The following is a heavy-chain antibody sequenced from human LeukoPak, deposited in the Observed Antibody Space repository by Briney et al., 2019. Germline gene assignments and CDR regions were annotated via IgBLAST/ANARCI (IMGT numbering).Heavy chain of an antibody. V-gene: IGHV1-46*03. CDR3: ARVPASIRGYYYYRDV. D-gene: IGHD2-2*02. CDR2: INPSGGST. J-gene: IGHJ6*03. CDR1: GYTFTSYY. Sequence: ASVKVSCKASGYTFTSYYMHWVRQAPGQGLEWMGIINPSGGSTSYAQKFQGRVTMTRDTSTSTVYMELSSLRSEDTDVYYCARVPASIRGYYYYRDVWGKGTTVTVSS.